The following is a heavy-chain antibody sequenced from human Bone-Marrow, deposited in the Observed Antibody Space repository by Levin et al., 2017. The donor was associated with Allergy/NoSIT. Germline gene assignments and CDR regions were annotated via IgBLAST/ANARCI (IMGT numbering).Heavy chain of an antibody. Sequence: PGGSLRLSCKGSGYSFTSYWIGWVRQMPGKGLEWMGIIYPGDSDTRYSPSFQGQVTISADKSISTAYLQWSSLKASDTAMYYCARGRACGKEMATPPYYFDYWGQGTLVTVSS. CDR2: IYPGDSDT. CDR1: GYSFTSYW. J-gene: IGHJ4*02. D-gene: IGHD5-24*01. CDR3: ARGRACGKEMATPPYYFDY. V-gene: IGHV5-51*01.